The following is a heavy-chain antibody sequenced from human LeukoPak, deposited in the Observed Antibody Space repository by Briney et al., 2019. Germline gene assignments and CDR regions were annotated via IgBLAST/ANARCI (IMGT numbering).Heavy chain of an antibody. D-gene: IGHD3-9*01. V-gene: IGHV3-21*04. CDR1: GFTISSNY. Sequence: GGSLRLSCAASGFTISSNYMSWVRQAPGKGLEWVSSISSSSSYIYYADSVKGRFTISRDNAKNSLYLQMNSLRAEDTAVYYCTTYYDILTSYYYYYYGMDVWGQGTTVSVSS. J-gene: IGHJ6*02. CDR3: TTYYDILTSYYYYYYGMDV. CDR2: ISSSSSYI.